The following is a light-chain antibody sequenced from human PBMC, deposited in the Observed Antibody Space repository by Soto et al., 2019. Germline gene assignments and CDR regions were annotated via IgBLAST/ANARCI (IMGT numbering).Light chain of an antibody. CDR2: HIS. J-gene: IGKJ5*01. CDR1: QSVGSS. CDR3: QQHNQWPIT. V-gene: IGKV3D-15*01. Sequence: EIVLTQSPATLSVSPGERASLSCRASQSVGSSLAWYQRKAGQAPRLLIYHISTRATGIPARFSGSGSGTEFTLTINSLQSEDFAVYYCQQHNQWPITFGQGTRLEN.